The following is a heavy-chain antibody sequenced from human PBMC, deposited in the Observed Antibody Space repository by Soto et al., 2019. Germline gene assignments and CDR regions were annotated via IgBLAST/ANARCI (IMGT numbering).Heavy chain of an antibody. CDR3: ARENRGWFDT. CDR1: SGSISSGGYY. V-gene: IGHV4-31*03. Sequence: SETLSLTCTVSSGSISSGGYYWSWIRQHPGKGLEWIGYIYYSGSAYYNPSLKSRVTISVDTSKNQFSLKLSSVTAADTAVYYCARENRGWFDTWGQGTLVTVSS. J-gene: IGHJ5*02. CDR2: IYYSGSA.